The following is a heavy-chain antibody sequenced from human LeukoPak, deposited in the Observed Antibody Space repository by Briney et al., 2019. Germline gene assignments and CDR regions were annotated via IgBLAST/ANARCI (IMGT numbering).Heavy chain of an antibody. D-gene: IGHD5-24*01. J-gene: IGHJ4*02. V-gene: IGHV1-18*01. CDR2: IRAYNGNT. Sequence: WIRAYNGNTNYAQKLQGRVTMTTDTSTSTAYMELRSLRSDDTAVYYCARLGGRWLQLQDYWGQGTLVTVSS. CDR3: ARLGGRWLQLQDY.